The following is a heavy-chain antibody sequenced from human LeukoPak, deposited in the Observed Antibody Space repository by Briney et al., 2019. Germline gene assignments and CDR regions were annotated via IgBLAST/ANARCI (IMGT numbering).Heavy chain of an antibody. J-gene: IGHJ5*02. V-gene: IGHV4-59*01. CDR1: GGSTSSYY. CDR2: IYYSGST. Sequence: SETLSLTCTVSGGSTSSYYWSWIRQPPGKGLEWIGYIYYSGSTNYNPSLKSRVTISVDTSKSQFSLKLSSVTAADTAVYYCARGYFDWSYNWFDPWGQGTLVTVSS. CDR3: ARGYFDWSYNWFDP. D-gene: IGHD3-9*01.